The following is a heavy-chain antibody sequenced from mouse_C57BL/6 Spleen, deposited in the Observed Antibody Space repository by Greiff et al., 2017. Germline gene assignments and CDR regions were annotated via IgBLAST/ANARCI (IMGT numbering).Heavy chain of an antibody. D-gene: IGHD1-1*01. CDR1: GYAFSSSW. CDR3: ARGGDYSSSFWFAY. Sequence: QVQLQQSGPELVKPGASVKISCKASGYAFSSSWMNWVKQRPGKGLEWIGRIYPGDGDTNYNGKFKGKATLTADKSSSTAYMQLSSLTSEDSAVYFCARGGDYSSSFWFAYWGQGTLVTVSA. J-gene: IGHJ3*01. CDR2: IYPGDGDT. V-gene: IGHV1-82*01.